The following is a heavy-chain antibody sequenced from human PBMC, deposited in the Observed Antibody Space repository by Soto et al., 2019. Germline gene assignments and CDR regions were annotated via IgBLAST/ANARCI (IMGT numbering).Heavy chain of an antibody. CDR1: GGSISSSSYY. V-gene: IGHV4-39*01. D-gene: IGHD3-22*01. J-gene: IGHJ5*02. Sequence: TSETLSLTCTVSGGSISSSSYYWGWIRQPPGKGLEWIGSIYYSGSTYYNPSLKSRVTISVDTSKNQFSLKLSSVTAADTAVYYCARQSRSGYYWFDPWGQGTLVTVSS. CDR3: ARQSRSGYYWFDP. CDR2: IYYSGST.